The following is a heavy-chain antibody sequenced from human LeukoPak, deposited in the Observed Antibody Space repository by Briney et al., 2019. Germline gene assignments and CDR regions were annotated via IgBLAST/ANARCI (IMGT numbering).Heavy chain of an antibody. V-gene: IGHV4-59*08. Sequence: SETLSLTCTVSGDSISGYYWSWIRQPPGSGLEWIGYIFYSGNTNYNPSLKSRLTISVDTSKKQFSLRLSAVTAADTAVYYCARLPGAGYCSSTSCYAPGAFDIWGRGTLVTVSS. D-gene: IGHD2-2*01. J-gene: IGHJ3*02. CDR2: IFYSGNT. CDR1: GDSISGYY. CDR3: ARLPGAGYCSSTSCYAPGAFDI.